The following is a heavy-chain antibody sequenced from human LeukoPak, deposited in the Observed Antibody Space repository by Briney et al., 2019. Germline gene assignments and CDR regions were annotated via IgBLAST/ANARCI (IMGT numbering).Heavy chain of an antibody. V-gene: IGHV3-21*01. J-gene: IGHJ3*02. D-gene: IGHD3-10*01. Sequence: KPGGSLRLSCAASGFTFSSYSMNWVRQAPGKGLGWVSSISSSSSYIYYADSVKGRFTISRDNAKNSLYLQMNSLRAEDTAVYYCARSLMVRDAFDIWGQGTMVTVSS. CDR1: GFTFSSYS. CDR3: ARSLMVRDAFDI. CDR2: ISSSSSYI.